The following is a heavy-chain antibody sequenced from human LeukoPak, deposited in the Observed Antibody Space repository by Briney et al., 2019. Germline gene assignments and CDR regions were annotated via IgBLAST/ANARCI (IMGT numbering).Heavy chain of an antibody. CDR1: GFTFSSYG. Sequence: GGSLRLSCAASGFTFSSYGMSWVRQAPGKGLEWVSAISGSGGSTYYADSVKGRFTISRDNSKNTLYLQMNSLRAEDTAGYYCAKDATSAYSSSWYPDAFDIWGQGTMVTVSS. D-gene: IGHD6-13*01. V-gene: IGHV3-23*01. J-gene: IGHJ3*02. CDR3: AKDATSAYSSSWYPDAFDI. CDR2: ISGSGGST.